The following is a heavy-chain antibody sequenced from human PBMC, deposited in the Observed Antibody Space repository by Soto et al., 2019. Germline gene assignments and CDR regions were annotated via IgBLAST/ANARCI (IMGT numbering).Heavy chain of an antibody. CDR3: ARAPRYDFWSGKDWFDP. V-gene: IGHV4-30-4*01. Sequence: QVQLQESGPGLVKPSQTLSLTCTVSGGSISSGDYYWSWIRQPPGKGLEWIGYIYYRGSTYYNPSLKSRVTISVDTSKNQFSLKLSSVTAADTAVYYCARAPRYDFWSGKDWFDPWGQGTLVTVSS. J-gene: IGHJ5*02. D-gene: IGHD3-3*01. CDR2: IYYRGST. CDR1: GGSISSGDYY.